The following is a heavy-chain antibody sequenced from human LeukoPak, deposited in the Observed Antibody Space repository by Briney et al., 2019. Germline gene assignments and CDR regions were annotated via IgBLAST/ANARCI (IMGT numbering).Heavy chain of an antibody. D-gene: IGHD5-18*01. CDR2: INPNSGGT. J-gene: IGHJ5*02. CDR1: GYTFTGYY. Sequence: ASVKVSCKASGYTFTGYYMHWVRQAPGQGLEWMGWINPNSGGTNYAQKFQGGVTMTRDTSISTAYMELSRLRSDDTAVYYCARPKQLWSGADWFDPWGQGTLVTVSS. CDR3: ARPKQLWSGADWFDP. V-gene: IGHV1-2*02.